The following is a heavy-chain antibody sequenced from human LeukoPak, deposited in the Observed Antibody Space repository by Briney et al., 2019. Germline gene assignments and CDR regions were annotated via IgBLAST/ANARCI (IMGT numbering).Heavy chain of an antibody. V-gene: IGHV3-23*01. CDR2: ISDSGGKT. J-gene: IGHJ4*02. CDR1: GITLSNYG. D-gene: IGHD3-22*01. CDR3: AKRGVVIRVILVGFHKEAYYFDS. Sequence: GGSLRLSCAVSGITLSNYGMSWVRQAPGKGLEWVAGISDSGGKTNCATCVKGRFTISRDNPKNTLYLKMNSLRAEDTAVYFCAKRGVVIRVILVGFHKEAYYFDSWGQGALVTVSS.